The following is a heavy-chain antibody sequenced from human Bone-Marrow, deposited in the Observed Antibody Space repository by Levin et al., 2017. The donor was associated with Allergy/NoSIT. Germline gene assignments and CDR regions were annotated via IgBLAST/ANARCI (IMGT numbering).Heavy chain of an antibody. Sequence: PGGSLRLSCAASGFTFSSYGMHWVRQAPGKGLEWVAVILYDGSNKYYADSVKGRFTIARDNSKNTLYLQMNSLRAEDTAVYYCAKDLRSRSLVGVYYYGMDVWGQGTTVTVSS. J-gene: IGHJ6*02. CDR1: GFTFSSYG. CDR2: ILYDGSNK. D-gene: IGHD3-10*01. V-gene: IGHV3-30*18. CDR3: AKDLRSRSLVGVYYYGMDV.